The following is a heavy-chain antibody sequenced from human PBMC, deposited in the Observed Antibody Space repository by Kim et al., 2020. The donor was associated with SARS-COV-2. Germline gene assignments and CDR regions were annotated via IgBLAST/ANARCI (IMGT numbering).Heavy chain of an antibody. Sequence: GGSLRLSCAASGFTFGDSSMNWVRQAPGKGLEWVSSIGGSGSYIYYEDSVEGRFTISRDNAKNSLYLQMNGLRVEDTAVYYCARDRSPHSSSRREFDYWGQGTLVTVSS. CDR1: GFTFGDSS. J-gene: IGHJ4*02. D-gene: IGHD3-22*01. V-gene: IGHV3-21*01. CDR3: ARDRSPHSSSRREFDY. CDR2: IGGSGSYI.